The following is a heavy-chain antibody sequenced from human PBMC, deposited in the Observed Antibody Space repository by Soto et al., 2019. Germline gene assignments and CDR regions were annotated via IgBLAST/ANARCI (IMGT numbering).Heavy chain of an antibody. CDR1: GFTFSSYA. V-gene: IGHV3-23*01. D-gene: IGHD3-10*01. CDR3: APMSVITMVRGVNLVPPYY. CDR2: ISGSGGST. J-gene: IGHJ4*02. Sequence: EVQLLESGGGLVQPGGSLRLSCAASGFTFSSYAMSWVRQAPGKGLEWVSAISGSGGSTYYADSVKGRFTISRDNSKNTLYLQMNSLRAEDTAVYYCAPMSVITMVRGVNLVPPYYWGQGTLVTVSS.